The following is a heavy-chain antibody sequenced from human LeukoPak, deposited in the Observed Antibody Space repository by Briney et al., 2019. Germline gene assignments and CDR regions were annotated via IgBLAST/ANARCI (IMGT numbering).Heavy chain of an antibody. J-gene: IGHJ4*02. Sequence: SGGSLRLSCVASGFTFSTSSMNWVRQAPGKGLEWVSSISSSNTYIYYADSVKGRFTISRDNAKNSLYLQMNSLRAEDTAVYYWAGGGNDYGPNWGQGTLVTVSS. CDR2: ISSSNTYI. V-gene: IGHV3-21*01. CDR3: AGGGNDYGPN. D-gene: IGHD4-17*01. CDR1: GFTFSTSS.